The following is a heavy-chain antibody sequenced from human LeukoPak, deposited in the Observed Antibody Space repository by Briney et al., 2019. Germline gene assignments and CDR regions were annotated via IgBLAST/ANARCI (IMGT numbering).Heavy chain of an antibody. CDR1: GGTFSSYA. V-gene: IGHV1-69*04. CDR2: IIPILGIA. J-gene: IGHJ4*02. D-gene: IGHD3-22*01. CDR3: ARDSTYYYGSSGYPWGY. Sequence: ASVKVSCKASGGTFSSYAISWVRQAPGQGLEWMGRIIPILGIANYAQKFQGRVTITADKSTSTAYMELSSLRSEDTAVYYCARDSTYYYGSSGYPWGYWGQGTLVTVSS.